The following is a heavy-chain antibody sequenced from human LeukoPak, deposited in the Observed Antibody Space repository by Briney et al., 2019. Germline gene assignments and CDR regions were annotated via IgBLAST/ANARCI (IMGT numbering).Heavy chain of an antibody. J-gene: IGHJ4*02. V-gene: IGHV3-48*03. CDR3: ARHPNLNDYGVSSPSY. D-gene: IGHD4/OR15-4a*01. CDR1: GFTFKTFE. Sequence: GGSLRLSYAASGFTFKTFEMDWVRQAPGRGLEWVSYISSGSSTIYYADSVKGRFTISRDNAKNSLYLQMDSLRAEDTAVYYCARHPNLNDYGVSSPSYWGQGTLVTVSS. CDR2: ISSGSSTI.